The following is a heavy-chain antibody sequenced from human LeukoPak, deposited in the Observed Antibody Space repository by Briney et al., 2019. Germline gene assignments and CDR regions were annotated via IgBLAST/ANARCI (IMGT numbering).Heavy chain of an antibody. J-gene: IGHJ4*02. CDR2: IRYDGSNK. CDR3: AKDGRKWLAPDYPGV. V-gene: IGHV3-30*02. Sequence: GGSLRLSCAASGFTFSSYGMHRVRQAPGKGLEWVAFIRYDGSNKYYADSVKGRFTISRDNSKNTLYLQMNSLRAEDTAVYYCAKDGRKWLAPDYPGVWGQGTLVTVSS. D-gene: IGHD5-12*01. CDR1: GFTFSSYG.